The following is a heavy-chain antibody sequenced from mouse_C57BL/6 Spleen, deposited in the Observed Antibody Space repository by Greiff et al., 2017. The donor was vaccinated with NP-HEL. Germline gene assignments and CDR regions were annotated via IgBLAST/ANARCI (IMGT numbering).Heavy chain of an antibody. J-gene: IGHJ1*03. CDR1: GYTFTDYN. D-gene: IGHD1-1*01. CDR2: INPNNGGT. Sequence: EVQLQQSGPELVKPGASVKMSCKASGYTFTDYNMHWVKQSHGKSLEWIGYINPNNGGTSYNQKFKGKATLTVNKSYSTAYMELRSLTSEDSAVYYCAREGGYYYGSSPDRYFDVWGTGTTVTVSS. V-gene: IGHV1-22*01. CDR3: AREGGYYYGSSPDRYFDV.